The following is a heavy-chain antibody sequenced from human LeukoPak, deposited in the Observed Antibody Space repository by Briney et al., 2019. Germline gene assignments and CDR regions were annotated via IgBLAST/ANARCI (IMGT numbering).Heavy chain of an antibody. D-gene: IGHD2-15*01. Sequence: ASETLPLTCAVYGGSFSGYYWSWIRQPPGKGLEWIGEINHSGSSNYNPSLKSRVTISVDTSKNQFSLKLSSVTAADTAVYYCTSLYCSGGSCYSNWFDPWGQGTLVTVSS. CDR2: INHSGSS. CDR1: GGSFSGYY. J-gene: IGHJ5*02. CDR3: TSLYCSGGSCYSNWFDP. V-gene: IGHV4-34*01.